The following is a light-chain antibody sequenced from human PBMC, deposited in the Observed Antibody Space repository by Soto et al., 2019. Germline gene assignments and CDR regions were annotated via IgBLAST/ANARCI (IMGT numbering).Light chain of an antibody. J-gene: IGKJ1*01. CDR1: QSVSSN. CDR2: GAS. V-gene: IGKV3-15*01. CDR3: KQYNNWWT. Sequence: EVVLTQSPGTLSLSPGESASLSCRASQSVSSNLAWYQQKPGQAPRLLIYGASTRATGIQARFSGSGSGTEFTLTIRSLQSEDFAVYYCKQYNNWWTCGQGTKVDIK.